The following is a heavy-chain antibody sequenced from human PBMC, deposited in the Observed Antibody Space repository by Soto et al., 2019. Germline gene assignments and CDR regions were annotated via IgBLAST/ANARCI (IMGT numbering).Heavy chain of an antibody. D-gene: IGHD2-15*01. CDR3: ARDSKHYCSGGSCYSDAFDI. CDR1: GFTFSRYS. J-gene: IGHJ3*02. Sequence: GGSLRLSCAASGFTFSRYSMNWVRQAPGKGLEWVSYISSSSSTIYYADSVKGRFTISRDNAKNSLYLQMNSLRAEDTAVYYCARDSKHYCSGGSCYSDAFDIWGQGTMVTVSS. CDR2: ISSSSSTI. V-gene: IGHV3-48*01.